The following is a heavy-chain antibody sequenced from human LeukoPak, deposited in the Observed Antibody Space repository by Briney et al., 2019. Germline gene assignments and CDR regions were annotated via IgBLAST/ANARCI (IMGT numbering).Heavy chain of an antibody. CDR1: GFTFDDYA. D-gene: IGHD3-9*01. CDR2: ISWNSGSI. J-gene: IGHJ4*02. V-gene: IGHV3-9*01. Sequence: GGSLRLSCAASGFTFDDYAMRWVRQAPGKGLEWVSGISWNSGSIGYADSVKGRFTISRDNAKNSLYLQMNSLRAEDTALYYCAKDQNYDILTGYYDYWGQGTLVTVSS. CDR3: AKDQNYDILTGYYDY.